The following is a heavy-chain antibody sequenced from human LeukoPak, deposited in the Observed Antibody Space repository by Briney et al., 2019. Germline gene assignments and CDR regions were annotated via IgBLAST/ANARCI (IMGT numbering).Heavy chain of an antibody. CDR1: GGSISNYF. D-gene: IGHD5-24*01. CDR3: ARASFNTYGIDGFDY. Sequence: SGTLSLTCTVSGGSISNYFWNWIRQSPGKGLEWIGYIYNSGNTKYNPSLKSRVTVSVDTSKNQFSLKLSPVTAADTAVYYCARASFNTYGIDGFDYWGQGTLVTVSS. V-gene: IGHV4-59*01. J-gene: IGHJ4*02. CDR2: IYNSGNT.